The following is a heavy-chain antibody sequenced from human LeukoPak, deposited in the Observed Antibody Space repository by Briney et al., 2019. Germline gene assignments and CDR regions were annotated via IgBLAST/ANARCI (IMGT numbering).Heavy chain of an antibody. J-gene: IGHJ4*02. D-gene: IGHD5-24*01. Sequence: GRSLRLSCAASGFTFSSYAMHWVRQAPGKGLEWVAVISYDGSNKYCADSVKGRFTISRDNSKNTLYLQMNSLRAEDTAVYYCARDSGDGYNWPGHFDYWGQGTLVTVSS. V-gene: IGHV3-30-3*01. CDR1: GFTFSSYA. CDR3: ARDSGDGYNWPGHFDY. CDR2: ISYDGSNK.